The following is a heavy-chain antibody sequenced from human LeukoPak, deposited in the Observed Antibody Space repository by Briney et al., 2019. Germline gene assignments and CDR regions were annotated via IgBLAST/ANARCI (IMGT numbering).Heavy chain of an antibody. J-gene: IGHJ5*02. Sequence: ASVKVSCKASGGTFSSYAISWVRQAPGQGLEWMGGIIAIFGTANYAQKFQGRVTITADESTSTAYMEPSSLRSEDTAVYYCARSTFGVVLNWFDPWGQGTLVAVSS. D-gene: IGHD3-3*01. V-gene: IGHV1-69*13. CDR3: ARSTFGVVLNWFDP. CDR2: IIAIFGTA. CDR1: GGTFSSYA.